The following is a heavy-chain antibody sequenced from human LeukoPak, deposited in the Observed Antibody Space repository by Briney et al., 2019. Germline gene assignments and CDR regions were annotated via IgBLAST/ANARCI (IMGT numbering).Heavy chain of an antibody. Sequence: GGSLRLSCAASGFTFSSYAMYWVRRTPGKGLEYVSVISGNGVSTHYATSVKGRFTISRDNSKNTLFLQMGSLRAEDMAVYYCAKGVRGYYLDYWGQGTLVTVSS. CDR2: ISGNGVST. D-gene: IGHD3-22*01. J-gene: IGHJ4*02. V-gene: IGHV3-64*01. CDR1: GFTFSSYA. CDR3: AKGVRGYYLDY.